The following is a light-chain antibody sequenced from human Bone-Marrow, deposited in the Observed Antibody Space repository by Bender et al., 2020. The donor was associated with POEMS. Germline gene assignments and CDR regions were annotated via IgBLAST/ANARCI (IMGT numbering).Light chain of an antibody. CDR1: DSDIGSYNL. CDR3: CSYVGTSTLI. CDR2: EVI. Sequence: QSALTQPASVSGSPGQSITIPCIGGDSDIGSYNLVSWFQQHPGKTPKLIIYEVIKRPTGVSNRFSGSKFAKTASLTISGLQAEDEADYYCCSYVGTSTLIFGGGTKVTVL. J-gene: IGLJ2*01. V-gene: IGLV2-23*02.